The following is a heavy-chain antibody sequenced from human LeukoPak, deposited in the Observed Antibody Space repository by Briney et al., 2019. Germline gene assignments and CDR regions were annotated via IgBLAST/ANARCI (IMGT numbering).Heavy chain of an antibody. V-gene: IGHV3-30*03. J-gene: IGHJ4*02. CDR1: GFTFSSYG. CDR2: ISYDGSNK. CDR3: TRGAGTGWRFDS. D-gene: IGHD6-19*01. Sequence: GRSLRLSCAASGFTFSSYGMHWVRQAPGKGLEWVAVISYDGSNKYYADSVKGRFTISRDNSKNTLYLQMNSLKADDTAVYYCTRGAGTGWRFDSWGQGTLVTVSS.